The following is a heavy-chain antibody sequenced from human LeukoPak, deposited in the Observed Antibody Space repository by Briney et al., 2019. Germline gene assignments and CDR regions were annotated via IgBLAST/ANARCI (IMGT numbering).Heavy chain of an antibody. CDR1: GGTFSSYA. D-gene: IGHD3-22*01. CDR2: IIPIFGTA. CDR3: ARIYFEGITMIVVVPGDY. V-gene: IGHV1-69*01. J-gene: IGHJ4*02. Sequence: SVKVSCKASGGTFSSYAISWVRQAPGQGLEWMGGIIPIFGTANYAQKFQGRVTITADESTSTAYMELRSLRSDDTAVYYCARIYFEGITMIVVVPGDYWGQGTLVTVSS.